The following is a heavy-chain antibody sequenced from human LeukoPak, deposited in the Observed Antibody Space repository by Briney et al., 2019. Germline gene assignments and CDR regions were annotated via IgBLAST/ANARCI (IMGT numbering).Heavy chain of an antibody. V-gene: IGHV3-48*03. D-gene: IGHD6-19*01. CDR1: GFTFSSYE. CDR2: ISSSGSTI. J-gene: IGHJ4*02. CDR3: ARDNTAGSSFDY. Sequence: GGCLRLSCAASGFTFSSYEMNWVRQAPGKGLEWVSYISSSGSTIYYADSVKGRFTISRDNAKNSLYLQMNSLRAEDTAVYYCARDNTAGSSFDYWGQGTLVTVSS.